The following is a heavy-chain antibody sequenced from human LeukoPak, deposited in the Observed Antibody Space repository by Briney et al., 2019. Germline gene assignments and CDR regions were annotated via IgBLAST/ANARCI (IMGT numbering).Heavy chain of an antibody. CDR2: INPNSGGT. D-gene: IGHD2-2*03. V-gene: IGHV1-2*02. Sequence: ASVKVSCKASGYTFTGYYMHWVRQALGQGLEWMGWINPNSGGTNYAQKFQGRVTMTRDTSISTAYMELSRLRSDDTAVYYCARDGYCSSTSCRHYYYYMDVWGKGTTVTISS. CDR3: ARDGYCSSTSCRHYYYYMDV. CDR1: GYTFTGYY. J-gene: IGHJ6*03.